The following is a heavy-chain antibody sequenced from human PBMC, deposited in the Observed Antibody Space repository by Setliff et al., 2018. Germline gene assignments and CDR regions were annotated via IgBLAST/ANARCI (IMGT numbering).Heavy chain of an antibody. CDR3: RFWSYVYKNDY. D-gene: IGHD3-16*01. J-gene: IGHJ4*02. CDR1: GGPFSDYY. Sequence: PSETLSLTCTLYGGPFSDYYWGWVRQTPGKGLEWIAEINPSGTTNYIPSLKSRLTISVDTSKRQFSLKLISVTAADTAVYYCRFWSYVYKNDYWAQGTLVTVSS. V-gene: IGHV4-34*01. CDR2: INPSGTT.